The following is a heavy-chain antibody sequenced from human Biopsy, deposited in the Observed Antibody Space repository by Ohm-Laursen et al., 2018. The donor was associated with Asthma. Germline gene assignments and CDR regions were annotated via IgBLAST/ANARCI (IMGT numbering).Heavy chain of an antibody. CDR3: ARDLHPTNHLGELSEGFDY. V-gene: IGHV3-30-3*01. CDR2: ISYDGSNK. CDR1: GFTFSSYS. D-gene: IGHD3-16*02. J-gene: IGHJ4*02. Sequence: RSLRLSCTASGFTFSSYSMHWVRQAPGKGLEWVAVISYDGSNKYYADSVKGRFTISRDNSKNTLYLQMNSLRAEDTAVYYRARDLHPTNHLGELSEGFDYWGQGTLVTVSS.